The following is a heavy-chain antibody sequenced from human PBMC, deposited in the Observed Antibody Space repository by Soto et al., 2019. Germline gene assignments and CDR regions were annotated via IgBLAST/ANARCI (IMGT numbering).Heavy chain of an antibody. CDR2: ISSSSSYI. Sequence: EQLVESGGGLVKPGGSLRLSCAASGFTFSSYALTWVRQAPGKGLEWVTSISSSSSYIHYADSVKGRFTISRDNAKNSLYLQMNSLRAEDTAVYYCARPPVTTPSDYYYMDVWGKGTTVTVSS. CDR3: ARPPVTTPSDYYYMDV. D-gene: IGHD4-17*01. CDR1: GFTFSSYA. J-gene: IGHJ6*03. V-gene: IGHV3-21*01.